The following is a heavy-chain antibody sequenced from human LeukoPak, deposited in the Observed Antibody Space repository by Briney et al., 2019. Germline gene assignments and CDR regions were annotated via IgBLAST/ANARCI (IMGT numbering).Heavy chain of an antibody. CDR1: GYTFTSYG. CDR3: ATDRRGILTGYYRHYFDY. CDR2: ISAYNGNT. V-gene: IGHV1-18*01. Sequence: ASVKVSCKASGYTFTSYGISWVRQAPGQGLEWMGWISAYNGNTNYAQKLQGRVTMTTDTSTSTAYMELRSLRSDDTAVYYCATDRRGILTGYYRHYFDYWGQGTLVTVSS. D-gene: IGHD3-9*01. J-gene: IGHJ4*02.